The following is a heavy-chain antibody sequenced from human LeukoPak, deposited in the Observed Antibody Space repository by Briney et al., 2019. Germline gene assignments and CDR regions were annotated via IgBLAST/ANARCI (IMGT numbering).Heavy chain of an antibody. V-gene: IGHV3-30*18. CDR1: GFTFSSYG. D-gene: IGHD2-15*01. CDR3: AKQLGYCSDGSCYFPY. Sequence: GGSLRLSCAASGFTFSSYGMHWVRQAPGKGLEWVAVISYDGSNKYYADSVKGRFTISRDNSKNTLYLQMNSLRAEDTAVYYCAKQLGYCSDGSCYFPYWGQGTLVTVSS. J-gene: IGHJ4*02. CDR2: ISYDGSNK.